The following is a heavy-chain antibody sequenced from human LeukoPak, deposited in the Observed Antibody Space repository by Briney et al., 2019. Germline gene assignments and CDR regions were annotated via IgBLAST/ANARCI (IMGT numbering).Heavy chain of an antibody. CDR2: INPNSGGT. Sequence: GASVKVSCKASGYTFTCYYMHWVRQAPGQGLEWMGRINPNSGGTNYAQKSQGRVTMTRDTSISTAYMELSRLRSDDTAVYYCARGPGNPTVTTHTTPYFDYWGQGTLVTVSS. J-gene: IGHJ4*02. D-gene: IGHD4-17*01. CDR1: GYTFTCYY. CDR3: ARGPGNPTVTTHTTPYFDY. V-gene: IGHV1-2*06.